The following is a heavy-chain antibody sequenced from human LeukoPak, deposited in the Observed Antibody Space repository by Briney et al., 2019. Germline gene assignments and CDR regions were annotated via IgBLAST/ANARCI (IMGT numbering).Heavy chain of an antibody. CDR1: GGSISSYY. CDR3: ARSYSSSHLFGY. J-gene: IGHJ4*02. V-gene: IGHV4-4*09. CDR2: IYTSGST. Sequence: PSETLSLTCTVSGGSISSYYWSWIRQPPGKGLEWIGYIYTSGSTNYNPSLKSRVTISVDTSKNQFSLKLSSVTAADTAAYYCARSYSSSHLFGYWGQGTLVTVSS. D-gene: IGHD6-6*01.